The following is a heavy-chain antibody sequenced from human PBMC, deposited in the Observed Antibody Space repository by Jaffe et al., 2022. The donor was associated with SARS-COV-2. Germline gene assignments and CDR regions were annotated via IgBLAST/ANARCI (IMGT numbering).Heavy chain of an antibody. D-gene: IGHD4-17*01. J-gene: IGHJ6*02. Sequence: EVQVVESGGGLVQPGGSLRLSCVASGFTLSNYWMHWVRQAPGKGLLWVSRISSDGSDTSYADSVKGRFTISRDNAKNTLYLQMDSLRVEDTAVYYCSRVTTGQPMDVWGQGTTVTVSS. V-gene: IGHV3-74*01. CDR2: ISSDGSDT. CDR3: SRVTTGQPMDV. CDR1: GFTLSNYW.